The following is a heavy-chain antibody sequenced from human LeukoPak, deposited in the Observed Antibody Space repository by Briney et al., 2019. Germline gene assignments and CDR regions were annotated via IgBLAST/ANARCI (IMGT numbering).Heavy chain of an antibody. CDR1: NASISSTSYC. CDR2: VYYSGRT. V-gene: IGHV4-39*07. D-gene: IGHD3-22*01. J-gene: IGHJ4*02. CDR3: ANTYYYITGGDY. Sequence: PSETLSLTCTVSNASISSTSYCWGWIRQSPGKGLEWIGNVYYSGRTYYNQSLKSRVTISVDKSKNQFSLKLSYVTSADTAVYYCANTYYYITGGDYWGQGTLVTVSS.